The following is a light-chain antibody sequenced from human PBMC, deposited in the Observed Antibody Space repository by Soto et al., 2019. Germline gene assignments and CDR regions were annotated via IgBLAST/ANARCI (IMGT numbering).Light chain of an antibody. V-gene: IGKV3-20*01. CDR2: GAS. CDR3: QQYGSPPET. CDR1: QSVSSSY. J-gene: IGKJ2*01. Sequence: EIGLTQSPGTLSLSPGERATLSCRASQSVSSSYLAWYQQKPGQAPRLLIYGASNRATGIPDRFSGSGSGTDFTLTISRLEPEDFAVYYCQQYGSPPETFGQGTKLEIK.